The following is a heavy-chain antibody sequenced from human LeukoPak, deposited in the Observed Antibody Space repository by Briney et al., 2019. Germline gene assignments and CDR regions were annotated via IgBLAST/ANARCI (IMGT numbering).Heavy chain of an antibody. D-gene: IGHD6-19*01. V-gene: IGHV3-30*18. CDR3: VKDLSGGWSLDY. CDR2: ISYDGSDK. CDR1: GFTFGIYG. Sequence: GGSLRLSCAASGFTFGIYGMHWVRQAPGKGLEWVTVISYDGSDKYYADSVKGRFTISRDNSKNTLYLEMNSLRAEDTAVYYCVKDLSGGWSLDYWGQGTLVTVSS. J-gene: IGHJ4*02.